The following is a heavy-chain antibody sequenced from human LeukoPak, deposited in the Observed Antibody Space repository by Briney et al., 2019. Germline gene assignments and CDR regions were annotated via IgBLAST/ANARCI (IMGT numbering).Heavy chain of an antibody. Sequence: GGSLRLSCAASGFTFSSYAMSWVRQAPGKGLEWVSAISGSGSTYYADSVKGRFTISRDNSKNTLYLQMNSLRAEDTAVYYCVPLGGLDAFDIWGQGTMVTVSS. D-gene: IGHD3-16*01. V-gene: IGHV3-23*01. CDR1: GFTFSSYA. CDR2: ISGSGST. CDR3: VPLGGLDAFDI. J-gene: IGHJ3*02.